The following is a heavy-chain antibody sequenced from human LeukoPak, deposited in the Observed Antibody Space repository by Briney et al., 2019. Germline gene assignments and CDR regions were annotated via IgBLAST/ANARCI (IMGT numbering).Heavy chain of an antibody. CDR2: ICHSGNT. CDR3: ARAHMITSYYYYYYMDV. V-gene: IGHV4-38-2*02. CDR1: GYSISSGYY. D-gene: IGHD3-16*01. J-gene: IGHJ6*03. Sequence: PSETLSLTCTVSGYSISSGYYRCVIRPPPGEGLGWIGIICHSGNTYYKPSLKSRVTISVDTSKNQFSLKLSSVTAADTAVYYCARAHMITSYYYYYYMDVWGKGTTVTVSS.